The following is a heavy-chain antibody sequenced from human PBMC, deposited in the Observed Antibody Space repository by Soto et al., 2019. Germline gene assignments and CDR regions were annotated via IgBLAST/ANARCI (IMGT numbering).Heavy chain of an antibody. D-gene: IGHD6-13*01. CDR2: IYYSGST. CDR3: ARGGYYYSYAMDV. V-gene: IGHV4-31*03. J-gene: IGHJ6*02. CDR1: GGSISTGGYY. Sequence: QVQLQESGPGLVKPSQTLSLTCTVSGGSISTGGYYWSWIRQHPGKGLEWIAYIYYSGSTHYNPSLMTRVTLSMDTSPSQFSLKRNSVTAADTDVYVCARGGYYYSYAMDVWGQGTTVTVSS.